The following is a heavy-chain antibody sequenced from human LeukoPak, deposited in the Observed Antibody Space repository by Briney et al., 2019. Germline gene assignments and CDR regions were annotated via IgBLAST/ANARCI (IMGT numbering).Heavy chain of an antibody. V-gene: IGHV4-59*01. Sequence: PAETLSLTCTVSGGSITSYYWGWIRQPPGRGLEWIGYIYYSGSTSYNPSLESRVTISVDMSKNQFSLNLSSVTAADTAVYYCARDSTYYYDSSGFYYNYHGMDVWGQGTTVTVSS. CDR3: ARDSTYYYDSSGFYYNYHGMDV. J-gene: IGHJ6*02. CDR1: GGSITSYY. D-gene: IGHD3-22*01. CDR2: IYYSGST.